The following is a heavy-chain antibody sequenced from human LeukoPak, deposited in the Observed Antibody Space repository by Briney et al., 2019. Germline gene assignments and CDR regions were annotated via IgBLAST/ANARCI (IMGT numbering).Heavy chain of an antibody. J-gene: IGHJ4*02. V-gene: IGHV3-74*01. D-gene: IGHD7-27*01. CDR2: INSDGSST. CDR3: ARDPNWGRYFDY. Sequence: GGSLSLSWAPSGFAFSSYWRHWSGQAPGKGLVGVSRINSDGSSTSYADSVKGRFTISRDNAKNTLYLQMNSLRAEDTAVYYCARDPNWGRYFDYWGQGTLVTVSS. CDR1: GFAFSSYW.